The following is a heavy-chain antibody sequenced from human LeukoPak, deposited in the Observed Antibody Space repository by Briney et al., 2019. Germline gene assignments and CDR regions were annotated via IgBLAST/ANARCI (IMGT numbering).Heavy chain of an antibody. CDR3: ATYQEDSGSYFDY. Sequence: ASVKVSCKASGGTFSSYAISWVRQAPGQGLEWMGGIIPIFGTANYAQKFQGRATITADKSTSTAYMELSSLRSEDTAVYYCATYQEDSGSYFDYWGQGTLVTVSS. CDR1: GGTFSSYA. J-gene: IGHJ4*02. D-gene: IGHD3-10*01. CDR2: IIPIFGTA. V-gene: IGHV1-69*06.